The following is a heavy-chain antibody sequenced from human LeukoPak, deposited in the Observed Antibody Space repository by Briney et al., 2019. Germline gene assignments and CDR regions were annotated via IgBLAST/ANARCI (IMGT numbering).Heavy chain of an antibody. CDR1: GFTVSSNY. D-gene: IGHD5-18*01. Sequence: GGSLRPSCAASGFTVSSNYMSWVRQAPGKGLEWVSVIYSGGSTYYADSVKGRFTISRDNSKNTLYLQMNSLRAEDTAVYYCASPHSYGRYWGQGTLVTVSS. V-gene: IGHV3-66*01. CDR2: IYSGGST. J-gene: IGHJ4*02. CDR3: ASPHSYGRY.